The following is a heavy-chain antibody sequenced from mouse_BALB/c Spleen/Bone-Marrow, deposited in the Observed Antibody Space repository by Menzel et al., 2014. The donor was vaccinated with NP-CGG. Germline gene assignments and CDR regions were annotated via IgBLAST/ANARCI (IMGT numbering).Heavy chain of an antibody. CDR1: GYTFTTYW. V-gene: IGHV1-87*01. CDR2: IYPGEGDT. CDR3: SREPSNWGYY. J-gene: IGHJ2*01. Sequence: SGAELARPGASVKLSCKTSGYTFTTYWMQWVKQRPGQGLEWIGAIYPGEGDTRYTQKFKGKATLTADKSSSTAYIQLSNLTSEDSAVYYCSREPSNWGYYWGQGTTLTVSS.